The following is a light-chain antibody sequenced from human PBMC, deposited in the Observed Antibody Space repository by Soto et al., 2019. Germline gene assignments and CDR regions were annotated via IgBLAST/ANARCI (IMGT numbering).Light chain of an antibody. V-gene: IGKV3-20*01. Sequence: EIVLTQSPGTLSLSPGERATLSCRASQSVSSSYLAWYQQKPGQAPRLLIYGASSRVTGIPDRFSGSGSGTDFTLTISRLEPEDFAVYHCQQYGTSWTFGQGTKVEIK. CDR3: QQYGTSWT. CDR2: GAS. J-gene: IGKJ1*01. CDR1: QSVSSSY.